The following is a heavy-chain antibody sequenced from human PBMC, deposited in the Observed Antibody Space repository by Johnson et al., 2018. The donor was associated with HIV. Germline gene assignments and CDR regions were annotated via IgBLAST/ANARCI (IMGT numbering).Heavy chain of an antibody. CDR3: AKCTEWFLVHDAFDI. D-gene: IGHD3-3*01. CDR2: ISYDGSNK. J-gene: IGHJ3*02. CDR1: GFTFSSYG. V-gene: IGHV3-30*18. Sequence: QVQLVESGGGVVQPGRSLRLSCAASGFTFSSYGMHWVRQAPGKGLEWVAVISYDGSNKYYADSVKGRFTISRDNAKNSLYLQMNSLRADDTAVYYCAKCTEWFLVHDAFDIWGQGTMVTVSS.